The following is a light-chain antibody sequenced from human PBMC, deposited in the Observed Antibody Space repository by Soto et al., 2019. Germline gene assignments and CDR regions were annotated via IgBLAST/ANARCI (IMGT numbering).Light chain of an antibody. CDR2: SAS. CDR3: QQAKSFPIT. J-gene: IGKJ5*01. CDR1: DNIAPW. V-gene: IGKV1-5*03. Sequence: DIQMTQSPSTLSASVGDRVAITCRASDNIAPWVAWYQQKPGKAPKLLIYSASTLVRGVPSRFSGSGSGTEFTLTISGLQPEDSLTYYCQQAKSFPITFGQGTRLEIK.